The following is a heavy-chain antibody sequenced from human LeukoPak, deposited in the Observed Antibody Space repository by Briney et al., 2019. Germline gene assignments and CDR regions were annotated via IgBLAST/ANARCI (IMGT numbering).Heavy chain of an antibody. CDR2: ISSDGSGT. CDR3: VRVRKTTTSLEVDF. CDR1: GFTFSSYW. V-gene: IGHV3-74*01. D-gene: IGHD1-1*01. Sequence: GGSLRLSCAASGFTFSSYWMHWVRQAPGKGLVWVSSISSDGSGTSYADSVKGRFSISRDNAKNMLYLHMNSLRAEDTALYYCVRVRKTTTSLEVDFWGQGILVTVSS. J-gene: IGHJ4*02.